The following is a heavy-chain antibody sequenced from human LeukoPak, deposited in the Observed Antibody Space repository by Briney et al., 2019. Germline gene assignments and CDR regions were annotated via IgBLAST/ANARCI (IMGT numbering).Heavy chain of an antibody. V-gene: IGHV4-4*07. Sequence: SETLSLTCTVSGGSISSYYWSWIRQPAGKGLEWIGSIYYSGSTYYNPSLKSRVTISVDTSKNQFSLKLSSVTAADTAVYYCARVPGEYDSSGYYIFWGQGTLVTVSS. CDR1: GGSISSYY. D-gene: IGHD3-22*01. J-gene: IGHJ4*02. CDR2: IYYSGST. CDR3: ARVPGEYDSSGYYIF.